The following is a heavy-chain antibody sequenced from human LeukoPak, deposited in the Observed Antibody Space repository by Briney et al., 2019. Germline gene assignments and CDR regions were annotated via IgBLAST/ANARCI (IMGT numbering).Heavy chain of an antibody. V-gene: IGHV4-59*01. Sequence: PSETLSLTCTVSGGSISSYYWSWIRQPPGKGLEWIGYIYYSGSTNYNPSLKSRVTISVDTSKNQFSLKLSSVTAADTAVYYCARVLPNYGGNAGWYYYYYMDVWGKGTTVTVSS. J-gene: IGHJ6*03. CDR1: GGSISSYY. CDR2: IYYSGST. D-gene: IGHD4-23*01. CDR3: ARVLPNYGGNAGWYYYYYMDV.